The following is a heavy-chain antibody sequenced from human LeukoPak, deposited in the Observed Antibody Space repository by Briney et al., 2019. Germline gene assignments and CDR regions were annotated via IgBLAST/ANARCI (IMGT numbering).Heavy chain of an antibody. D-gene: IGHD5-24*01. V-gene: IGHV3-48*02. CDR3: GRDPGAVGDGYPIDY. Sequence: GGSLRLLCTAPGLNMTSSRNRWERLAPGEGLEWISYIDGSSSPIHYADSVKGRFTISRDNARNSVYLQMNSLRDEDTAVYYCGRDPGAVGDGYPIDYWGQGTLVTVSS. CDR2: IDGSSSPI. J-gene: IGHJ4*02. CDR1: GLNMTSSR.